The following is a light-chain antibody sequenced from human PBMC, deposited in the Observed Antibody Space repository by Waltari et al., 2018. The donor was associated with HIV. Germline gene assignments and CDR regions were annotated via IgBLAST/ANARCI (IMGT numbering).Light chain of an antibody. CDR2: RDN. CDR3: ATWDGSLGGAYV. V-gene: IGLV1-47*01. J-gene: IGLJ1*01. CDR1: TSNVGSNF. Sequence: QSVLTQPPSASGTPGQRVTISCSGTTSNVGSNFVSWYQQLPGTPPKLLIDRDNRRPSGVPDRFSGSKSGASASLAISGLRSEDEADYYCATWDGSLGGAYVFGAGTKVSVL.